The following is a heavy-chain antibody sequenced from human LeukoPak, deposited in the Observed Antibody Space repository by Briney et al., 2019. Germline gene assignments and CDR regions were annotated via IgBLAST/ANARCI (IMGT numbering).Heavy chain of an antibody. V-gene: IGHV1-46*01. CDR1: GYTFTSYY. CDR2: INPSGGST. CDR3: ARVGTTVVTADY. Sequence: ASVKVSCKASGYTFTSYYMHWVRQAPGQGLEWMGIINPSGGSTSYAQKFQGRVTITRNTSISTAYMELSSLRSEDTAVYYCARVGTTVVTADYWGQGTLVTVSS. D-gene: IGHD4-23*01. J-gene: IGHJ4*02.